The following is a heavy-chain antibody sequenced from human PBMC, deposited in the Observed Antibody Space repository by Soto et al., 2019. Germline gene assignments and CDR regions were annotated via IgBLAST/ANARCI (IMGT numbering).Heavy chain of an antibody. CDR1: GGSISSGDYY. CDR2: IYYSGST. J-gene: IGHJ3*02. D-gene: IGHD2-15*01. Sequence: SETLSLTCIVSGGSISSGDYYWSWIRQPPGKGLEWIGYIYYSGSTYYNPSLKSRVTISVDTSKNHFSLKLSSATAADTAVYYCARAATGWGNAFDIWGQGTMVTVSS. V-gene: IGHV4-30-4*01. CDR3: ARAATGWGNAFDI.